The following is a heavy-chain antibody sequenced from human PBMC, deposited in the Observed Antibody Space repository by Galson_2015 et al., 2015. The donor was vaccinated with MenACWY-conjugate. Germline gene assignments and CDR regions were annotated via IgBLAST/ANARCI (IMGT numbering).Heavy chain of an antibody. Sequence: SLRLSCAASGFTFYTYIMSWVRQSPGKGLEWVAGIYGSGHRDTFYADSVKGRFTISRDESNNLVYLQMTSLRVEDTAVYYCAKDRHPDGVWNFDYWGQGILVTVSS. CDR3: AKDRHPDGVWNFDY. J-gene: IGHJ4*02. CDR2: IYGSGHRDT. V-gene: IGHV3-23*01. CDR1: GFTFYTYI. D-gene: IGHD4-17*01.